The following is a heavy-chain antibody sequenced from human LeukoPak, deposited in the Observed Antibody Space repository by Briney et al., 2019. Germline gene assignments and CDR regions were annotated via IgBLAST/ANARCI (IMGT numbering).Heavy chain of an antibody. CDR3: ATGHCSDSDYYPGRAFDI. V-gene: IGHV3-7*03. J-gene: IGHJ3*02. CDR2: INQDGSET. Sequence: GGSLRLSCAASGFTFSTYWMSWVRQAPGKGLEWLANINQDGSETYYVDSVKGRFTISRDNAKNSVYLQMSSLRAEDTAIFYCATGHCSDSDYYPGRAFDIWGQGTMVTVSS. CDR1: GFTFSTYW. D-gene: IGHD5-12*01.